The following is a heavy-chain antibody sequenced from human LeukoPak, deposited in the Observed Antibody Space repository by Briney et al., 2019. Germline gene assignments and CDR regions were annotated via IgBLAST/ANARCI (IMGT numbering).Heavy chain of an antibody. CDR2: ITSRGNYI. CDR3: ARDNPKNYYVSGRYGNWFDP. Sequence: PGGSLRLSCAASGFTFSSYAMSWVRQAPGKGLEWVSSITSRGNYIYFVDSVKGRFTISRDNAENSLYLQMNSLRAEDTAIYYCARDNPKNYYVSGRYGNWFDPWGQGTLVTVSS. CDR1: GFTFSSYA. V-gene: IGHV3-21*01. D-gene: IGHD3-10*01. J-gene: IGHJ5*02.